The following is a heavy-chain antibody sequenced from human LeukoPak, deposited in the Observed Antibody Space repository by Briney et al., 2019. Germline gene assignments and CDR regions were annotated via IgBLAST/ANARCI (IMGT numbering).Heavy chain of an antibody. CDR1: GYTFTGYY. D-gene: IGHD4-17*01. CDR2: INPNSGGT. V-gene: IGHV1-2*02. J-gene: IGHJ4*02. Sequence: ASVKVSCMASGYTFTGYYMHWVRQAPGQGLEWMGWINPNSGGTNYAQKFQGRVTMTRDTSISTAYMELSRLRSDDTAVYYCARSDSDDYGDYFDYWGQGTLVTVSS. CDR3: ARSDSDDYGDYFDY.